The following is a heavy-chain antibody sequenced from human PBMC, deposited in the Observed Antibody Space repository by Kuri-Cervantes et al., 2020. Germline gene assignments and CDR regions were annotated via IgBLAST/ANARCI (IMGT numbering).Heavy chain of an antibody. CDR2: ISWNSGSI. Sequence: SCAASGFTFDDYAMHWVRQAPGKGLEWVSGISWNSGSIGYADSVKGRFTISRDNAKNSLYLQMNSLRAEDTALYYCAKDAIVATIWSGWFDPWGQGTLVT. CDR3: AKDAIVATIWSGWFDP. J-gene: IGHJ5*02. V-gene: IGHV3-9*01. D-gene: IGHD5-12*01. CDR1: GFTFDDYA.